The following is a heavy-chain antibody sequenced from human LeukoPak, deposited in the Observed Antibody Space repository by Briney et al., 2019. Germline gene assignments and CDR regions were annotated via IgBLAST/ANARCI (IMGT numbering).Heavy chain of an antibody. V-gene: IGHV3-21*01. CDR2: MSSSGDSI. CDR3: AASGYDLDWYFDL. D-gene: IGHD5-12*01. J-gene: IGHJ2*01. CDR1: GFTFSTYT. Sequence: PGGSLRLSCAASGFTFSTYTINWVRQAPGKGLQWVSSMSSSGDSIYLADSVKGRFSISRDSANNSLYLQMNSLGAKDTAVYYCAASGYDLDWYFDLWGRGTLVTVSS.